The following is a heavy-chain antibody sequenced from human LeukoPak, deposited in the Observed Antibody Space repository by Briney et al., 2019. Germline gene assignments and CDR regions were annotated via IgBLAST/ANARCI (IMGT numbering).Heavy chain of an antibody. J-gene: IGHJ4*02. Sequence: SETLPLTCTVSGGSISSSSYYWGWIRQPPGKGLEWIGSIYYSGSTYYNPSLKSRVTISVDTSKNQFSLKLSSVTAADTAVYYCARLLVAAAANDYWGQGTLVTVSS. D-gene: IGHD6-13*01. V-gene: IGHV4-39*01. CDR3: ARLLVAAAANDY. CDR1: GGSISSSSYY. CDR2: IYYSGST.